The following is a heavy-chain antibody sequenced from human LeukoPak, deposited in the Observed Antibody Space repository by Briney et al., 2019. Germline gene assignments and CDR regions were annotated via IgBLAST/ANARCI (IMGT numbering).Heavy chain of an antibody. Sequence: QSGGSLRLSCAASGFTFSIYSMNWVRQAPGKGLEWVANIKRDGSEKYYVDSVKGRFTISRDNAKNSLYLQMSTLRAEDTAVYYCARDTRGTALSYYCYYMDVWGKGTTVTVSS. CDR1: GFTFSIYS. CDR3: ARDTRGTALSYYCYYMDV. J-gene: IGHJ6*03. V-gene: IGHV3-7*01. CDR2: IKRDGSEK. D-gene: IGHD1-14*01.